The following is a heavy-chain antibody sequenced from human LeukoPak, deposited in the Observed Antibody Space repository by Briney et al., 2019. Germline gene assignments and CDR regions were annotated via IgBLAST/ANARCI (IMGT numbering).Heavy chain of an antibody. CDR1: GFSRISHGIC. D-gene: IGHD3-9*01. V-gene: IGHV2-70*11. J-gene: IGHJ5*02. CDR2: IDCVDDK. Sequence: SGPSLIQPTPTLTLTFTFSGFSRISHGICVSRIRQPPGKALEWLARIDCVDDKYSITTLKTKITLSKHTSNMQAVLTITNLYPVDTATYYCSRIDCDILTGYDPRGFDPWGQGTLVTVSS. CDR3: SRIDCDILTGYDPRGFDP.